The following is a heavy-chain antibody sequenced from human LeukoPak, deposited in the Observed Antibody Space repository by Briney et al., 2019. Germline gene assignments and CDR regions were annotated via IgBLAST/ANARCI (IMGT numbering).Heavy chain of an antibody. Sequence: GGSLRLSCAASGFTFTTYTMHWVRQAPGKGLESVSAISCSGGNTYYANSVKGRFTISRDNSKNTLYLQMDSLRAEDLAVYFCAREEYGGYDYWGQGTLVTVSA. CDR1: GFTFTTYT. D-gene: IGHD4-23*01. V-gene: IGHV3-64*01. CDR2: ISCSGGNT. J-gene: IGHJ4*02. CDR3: AREEYGGYDY.